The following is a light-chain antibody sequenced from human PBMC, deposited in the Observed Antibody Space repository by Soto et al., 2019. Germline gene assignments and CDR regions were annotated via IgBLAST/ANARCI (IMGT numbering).Light chain of an antibody. CDR2: GAS. CDR3: QQFHISRA. Sequence: EILLTQSPGTLSLSPGERATLSCRASQSLNARYLAWYQVKPGQAPRLLFYGASSRATGIPDRFIGSGSGTEFTLTITGLEPEDFAVYYCQQFHISRAFAQGTKVDI. CDR1: QSLNARY. J-gene: IGKJ1*01. V-gene: IGKV3-20*01.